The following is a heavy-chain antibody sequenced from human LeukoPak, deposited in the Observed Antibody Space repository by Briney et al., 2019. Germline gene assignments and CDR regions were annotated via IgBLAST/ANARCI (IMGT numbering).Heavy chain of an antibody. CDR2: IRNSGSAT. CDR1: GFTFSDYY. D-gene: IGHD3-22*01. CDR3: TRGAEVSGYPVFQH. Sequence: GGSLRLSCTASGFTFSDYYMNWVRQAPGKGLEWISYIRNSGSATYYADSVEGRFTISRDNAKNSLYLQMNSLRPEDTAMYNCTRGAEVSGYPVFQHWGQGALVTVSS. V-gene: IGHV3-11*01. J-gene: IGHJ4*02.